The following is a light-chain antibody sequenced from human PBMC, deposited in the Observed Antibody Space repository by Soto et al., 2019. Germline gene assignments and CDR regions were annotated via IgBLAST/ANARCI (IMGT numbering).Light chain of an antibody. V-gene: IGLV2-14*01. CDR1: SSDVGGYNY. Sequence: QSALTQPASVSGSPGQSITISCTGTSSDVGGYNYVSWYQHHPGKAPKLIIYEVNNRPSGVSNRFSGSKSGNTASLTISGLQADDEADYYCSSYTTSSTLVFGGGTKLTVL. CDR3: SSYTTSSTLV. J-gene: IGLJ3*02. CDR2: EVN.